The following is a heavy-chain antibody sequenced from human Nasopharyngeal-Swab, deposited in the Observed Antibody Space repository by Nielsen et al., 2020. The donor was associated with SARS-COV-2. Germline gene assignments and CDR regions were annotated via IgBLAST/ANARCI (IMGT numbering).Heavy chain of an antibody. J-gene: IGHJ4*02. Sequence: GGSLRLSCKGFGYTFTNSWIGWVRQMPGKGLEWMGIIYPGDSDTRYSPSFQGQVIISADKSVNTTYLQWSNLKASDSAIYYCATTYCSAYTCYSFDNWGRGTLVTVSS. V-gene: IGHV5-51*01. D-gene: IGHD2-15*01. CDR2: IYPGDSDT. CDR3: ATTYCSAYTCYSFDN. CDR1: GYTFTNSW.